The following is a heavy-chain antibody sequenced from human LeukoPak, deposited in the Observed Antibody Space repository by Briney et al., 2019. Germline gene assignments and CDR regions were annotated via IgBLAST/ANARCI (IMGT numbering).Heavy chain of an antibody. CDR3: ARGEAARPDVDY. CDR2: ITGSGVYT. Sequence: PGGSLRLSCAASGFTSSTYAMSWVRQAPGKGLEWVSSITGSGVYTYYADSVKGRFTISRDNAKNSLYLQMNSLRAEDTAVYYCARGEAARPDVDYWGQGTLVTVSS. CDR1: GFTSSTYA. J-gene: IGHJ4*02. V-gene: IGHV3-23*01. D-gene: IGHD6-6*01.